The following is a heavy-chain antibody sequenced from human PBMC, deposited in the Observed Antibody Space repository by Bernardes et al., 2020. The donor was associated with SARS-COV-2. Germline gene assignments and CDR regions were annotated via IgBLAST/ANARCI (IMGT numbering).Heavy chain of an antibody. V-gene: IGHV3-21*01. Sequence: GGSLRLSCAASGFTFNSCNMNWVRRAPGKGLEWVSSISSSGSHIFYAASVKGRFTISRDNGKDTVYLQMNSLRVDDTARYYCARDVSPFGHNSGDIWGPVTMVTVSS. CDR3: ARDVSPFGHNSGDI. CDR2: ISSSGSHI. J-gene: IGHJ3*02. CDR1: GFTFNSCN. D-gene: IGHD2-21*01.